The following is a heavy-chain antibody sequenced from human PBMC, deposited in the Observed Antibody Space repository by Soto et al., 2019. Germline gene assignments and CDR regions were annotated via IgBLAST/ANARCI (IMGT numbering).Heavy chain of an antibody. J-gene: IGHJ4*02. CDR3: ARGTGSSWYLSDY. CDR2: IYYSGST. Sequence: PSETLSLTCTVSGGSISSDGSYWSWIRQPPGKGLDWIGYIYYSGSTYYNPSLKSRVTISVETSKNQFSLNLTSVTAADTAVYYCARGTGSSWYLSDYWGQGTLVTVSS. D-gene: IGHD6-13*01. V-gene: IGHV4-30-4*01. CDR1: GGSISSDGSY.